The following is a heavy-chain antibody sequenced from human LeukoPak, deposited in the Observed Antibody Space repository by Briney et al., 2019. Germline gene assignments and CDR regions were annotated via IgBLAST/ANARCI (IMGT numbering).Heavy chain of an antibody. CDR3: AKVSLNWGTADY. D-gene: IGHD7-27*01. CDR1: GFTFSSYW. V-gene: IGHV3-74*01. J-gene: IGHJ4*02. Sequence: GGSLRLSCAASGFTFSSYWMHWVRHAPGKGPVWVSRINNDGSGTTYADSVKGRFTVSRDNSKNTLYLQMNSLRAVDTAVYYCAKVSLNWGTADYWGQGTLVTVSS. CDR2: INNDGSGT.